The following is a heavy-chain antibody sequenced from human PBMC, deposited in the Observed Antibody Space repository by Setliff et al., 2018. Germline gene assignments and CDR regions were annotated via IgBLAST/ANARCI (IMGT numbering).Heavy chain of an antibody. CDR2: INEDGSEK. D-gene: IGHD3-22*01. Sequence: GALKISCTTSGFTFFSYTMNWVRQAPGKGLEWVASINEDGSEKYYVDSVKGRFTISRDNAKNSLYLQMNSLRAEDTAVYYCARDQRVGYYYDSSGYPRAPTDAFDIWGQGTMVTVSS. J-gene: IGHJ3*02. V-gene: IGHV3-7*03. CDR1: GFTFFSYT. CDR3: ARDQRVGYYYDSSGYPRAPTDAFDI.